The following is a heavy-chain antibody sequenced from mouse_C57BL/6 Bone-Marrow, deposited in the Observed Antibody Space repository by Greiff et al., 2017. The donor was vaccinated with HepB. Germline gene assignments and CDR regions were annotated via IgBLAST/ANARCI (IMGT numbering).Heavy chain of an antibody. CDR3: ARDRGYYGSSSYWYFDV. CDR2: ISYDGSN. D-gene: IGHD1-1*01. J-gene: IGHJ1*03. V-gene: IGHV3-6*01. CDR1: GYSITSGYY. Sequence: DVKLQESGPGLVKPSQSLSLTCSVTGYSITSGYYWNWIRQFPGNKLEWMGYISYDGSNNYNPSLKNRISITRDTSKNQFFLKLNSVTTEDTATYYCARDRGYYGSSSYWYFDVWGTGTTVTVSS.